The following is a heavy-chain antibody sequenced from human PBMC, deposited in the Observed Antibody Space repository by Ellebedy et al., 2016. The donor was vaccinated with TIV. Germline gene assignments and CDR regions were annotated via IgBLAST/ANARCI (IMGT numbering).Heavy chain of an antibody. V-gene: IGHV3-48*01. CDR2: ISGGGSAI. D-gene: IGHD3-3*01. J-gene: IGHJ4*02. CDR3: ARDLYDFWGPDY. Sequence: PGGSLRLSCSASGFIFSRYNMNWVRQAPGKGLEWVAYISGGGSAIYYADSVKGRFTVSRDNSKNTLYLEMNSLRAEDTAVYYCARDLYDFWGPDYWGQGTLVTVSS. CDR1: GFIFSRYN.